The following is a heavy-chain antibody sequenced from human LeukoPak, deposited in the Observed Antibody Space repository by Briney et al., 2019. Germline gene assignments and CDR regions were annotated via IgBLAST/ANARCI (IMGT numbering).Heavy chain of an antibody. CDR1: GGTFSSYA. Sequence: ASVRVSCKASGGTFSSYAISWVRQAPGQGLEWMGGIIPIFGTANYAQKFQGRVTITADESTSTAYMELSSLRSEDTAVYYCATRKDIVVVPAARDAFDIWGQGTMVTVSS. D-gene: IGHD2-2*01. CDR2: IIPIFGTA. CDR3: ATRKDIVVVPAARDAFDI. J-gene: IGHJ3*02. V-gene: IGHV1-69*13.